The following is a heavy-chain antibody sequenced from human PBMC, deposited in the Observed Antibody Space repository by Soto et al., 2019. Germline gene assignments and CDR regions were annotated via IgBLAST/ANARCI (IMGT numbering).Heavy chain of an antibody. CDR3: ASEWELLHAFDI. CDR1: GFTFSSYA. J-gene: IGHJ3*02. D-gene: IGHD1-26*01. CDR2: ISYDGSNK. Sequence: PGGSLRLSCAASGFTFSSYAMHWVRQAPGKGLEWVAVISYDGSNKYYADSVKGRFTISRDNSKNTLYLQMNSLRAEDTAVYYCASEWELLHAFDIWGQGTMVTVSS. V-gene: IGHV3-30-3*01.